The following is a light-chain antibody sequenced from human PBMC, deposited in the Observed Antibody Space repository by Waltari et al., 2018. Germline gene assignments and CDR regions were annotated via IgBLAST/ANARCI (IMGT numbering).Light chain of an antibody. J-gene: IGKJ1*01. V-gene: IGKV3-20*01. CDR2: GAS. CDR3: QQYGNSPRT. Sequence: EVVLTQSPGTLSLPPGERATLSCRASQRVSSNYIAWYQQKPGQSPRLLMYGASTRASGIPDRFIGSGSGTDFTLTITRLEPEDCAVFYCQQYGNSPRTFGQGTKVELQ. CDR1: QRVSSNY.